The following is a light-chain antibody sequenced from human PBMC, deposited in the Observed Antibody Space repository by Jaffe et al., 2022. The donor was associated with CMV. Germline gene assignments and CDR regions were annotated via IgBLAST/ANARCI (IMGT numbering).Light chain of an antibody. CDR2: DVS. J-gene: IGLJ2*01. CDR3: SSYSTSSTFVL. CDR1: SSDVGDYNY. Sequence: QSALTQPASVSGSPGQSITISCTGTSSDVGDYNYVSWYQQHPGKVPKLIIYDVSHRPSGISTRFSGSKSGNTASLTISGLQAEDEADYYCSSYSTSSTFVLFGGGTKLTVL. V-gene: IGLV2-14*03.